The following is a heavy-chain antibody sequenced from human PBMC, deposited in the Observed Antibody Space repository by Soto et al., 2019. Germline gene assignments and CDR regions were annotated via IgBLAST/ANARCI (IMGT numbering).Heavy chain of an antibody. Sequence: QVQLVQSGAEVKKPGSSVKVSCKASGGTFSTYAISWVRQAPGQGLEWMGGIIPIFGTADYAQKFQGRVTITAAESTSTAYMALSSLRSLVTALYYCAPPPGRTYSYSGMDLWGQGPTVTVSS. CDR1: GGTFSTYA. J-gene: IGHJ6*02. CDR2: IIPIFGTA. V-gene: IGHV1-69*12. CDR3: APPPGRTYSYSGMDL.